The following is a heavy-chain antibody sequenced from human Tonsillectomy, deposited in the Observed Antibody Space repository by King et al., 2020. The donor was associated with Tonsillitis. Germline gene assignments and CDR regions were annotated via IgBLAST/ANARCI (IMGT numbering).Heavy chain of an antibody. CDR3: ARDHSTRYHFLDS. D-gene: IGHD3-22*01. Sequence: VQLVESGGDLVQPGGSLRLSCAASGFTFSNYWMSWVRQVPGKGLEWVANMNQDGSEKYCVDSVKGRFTVSRDNAKNSLYLQLNSLRAEDTAVYYCARDHSTRYHFLDSWGQGTLVTVSS. J-gene: IGHJ4*02. CDR1: GFTFSNYW. CDR2: MNQDGSEK. V-gene: IGHV3-7*01.